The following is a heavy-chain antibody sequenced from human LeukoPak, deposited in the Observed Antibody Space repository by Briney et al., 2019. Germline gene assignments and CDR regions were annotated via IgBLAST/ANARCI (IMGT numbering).Heavy chain of an antibody. Sequence: PGGSLRLSCAASGFTFSSYSMNWVRQAPGKGLEWVSSISSSSSYIYYADSVKGRFTISRDNAKNSLYLQMNSLRAEDTAVYYCAKGSSYYGSGSHFDYWGQGALVTVSS. D-gene: IGHD3-10*01. V-gene: IGHV3-21*04. J-gene: IGHJ4*02. CDR2: ISSSSSYI. CDR3: AKGSSYYGSGSHFDY. CDR1: GFTFSSYS.